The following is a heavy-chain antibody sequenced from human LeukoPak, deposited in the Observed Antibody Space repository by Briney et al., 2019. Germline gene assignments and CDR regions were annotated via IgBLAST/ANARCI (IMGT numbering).Heavy chain of an antibody. V-gene: IGHV1-69*01. D-gene: IGHD2-15*01. Sequence: SVKVSCKASGGTFSSYAISWVRQAPGQGLEWMGGIIPIFGTANYAQKFQGRVTITADESTSTAYTELSSLRSEDTAVYYCARTYCSGGSCYIGYNWFDPWGQGTLVTVSS. CDR2: IIPIFGTA. J-gene: IGHJ5*02. CDR3: ARTYCSGGSCYIGYNWFDP. CDR1: GGTFSSYA.